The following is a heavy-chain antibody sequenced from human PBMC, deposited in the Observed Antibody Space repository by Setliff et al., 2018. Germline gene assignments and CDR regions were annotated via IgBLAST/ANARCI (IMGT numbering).Heavy chain of an antibody. CDR3: ARVSTVTTWPYYYYMDV. CDR2: IYTSGST. D-gene: IGHD4-4*01. V-gene: IGHV4-4*07. J-gene: IGHJ6*03. CDR1: GGSISSYY. Sequence: PSETLSLPCTVSGGSISSYYWSWIRQPAGKGLEWIGRIYTSGSTNYNPSLKSRVTMSVDTSKNQFSLKLSSVTAADTAVYYCARVSTVTTWPYYYYMDVWGKGTTVTVSS.